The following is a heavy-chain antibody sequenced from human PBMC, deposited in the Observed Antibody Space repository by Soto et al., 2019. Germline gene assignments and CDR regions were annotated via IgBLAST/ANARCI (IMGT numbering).Heavy chain of an antibody. Sequence: PGESLKISCKASGYDFNTYWISWVRQLPGKGLEWRGVVYPDDSDTIYSPSFQGLVTISVDKSISTAYLQWSSLKASDTAMYYCASASEVAGPYDFDYWGQGTLVTGSS. CDR1: GYDFNTYW. CDR2: VYPDDSDT. D-gene: IGHD6-19*01. V-gene: IGHV5-51*01. CDR3: ASASEVAGPYDFDY. J-gene: IGHJ4*02.